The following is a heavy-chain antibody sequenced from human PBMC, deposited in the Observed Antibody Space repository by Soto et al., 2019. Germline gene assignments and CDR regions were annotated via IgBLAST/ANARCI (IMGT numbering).Heavy chain of an antibody. CDR3: ARGWGIAAPGPNWFDP. J-gene: IGHJ5*02. Sequence: EASVKVSCKASGYSLSGYYLHWVRQAPGQGPEWMGWINPNSGGTKYVQKFQGRVTMTRDTSISTVYLELSRLRSDDTAVYYCARGWGIAAPGPNWFDPWGQGTLVTVSS. CDR1: GYSLSGYY. V-gene: IGHV1-2*02. CDR2: INPNSGGT. D-gene: IGHD6-13*01.